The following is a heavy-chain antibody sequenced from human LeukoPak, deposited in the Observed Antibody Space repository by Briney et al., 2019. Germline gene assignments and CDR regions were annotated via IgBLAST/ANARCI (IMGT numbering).Heavy chain of an antibody. D-gene: IGHD4-17*01. CDR1: GFTFSSYG. CDR2: ISYDGGNK. V-gene: IGHV3-30*18. Sequence: GRSLRLSCAASGFTFSSYGMHWVRQAPGKGLEWVAVISYDGGNKYYADSVKGRFTISRDSSKNTLYLQMNSLRAEDTAVYYCAKDWTTVTTSDYWGQGTLVTVSS. CDR3: AKDWTTVTTSDY. J-gene: IGHJ4*02.